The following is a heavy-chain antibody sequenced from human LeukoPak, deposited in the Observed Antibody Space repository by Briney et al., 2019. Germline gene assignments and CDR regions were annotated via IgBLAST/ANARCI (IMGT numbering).Heavy chain of an antibody. CDR1: GFTFRSYA. Sequence: GGSLRLSCAASGFTFRSYAMSWVRQAPGKGLEWVSGVSGSGGGTYYADSVKGRFTISRDNSKNMLYLQMSSLRAEDTAVYYCAKRSGDYGDYIDYWGQGTLVTVSS. J-gene: IGHJ4*02. V-gene: IGHV3-23*01. CDR2: VSGSGGGT. CDR3: AKRSGDYGDYIDY. D-gene: IGHD4-17*01.